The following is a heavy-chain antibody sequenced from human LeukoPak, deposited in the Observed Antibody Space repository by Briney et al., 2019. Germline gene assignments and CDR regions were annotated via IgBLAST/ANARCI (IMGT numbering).Heavy chain of an antibody. CDR1: GFTFSSYA. CDR3: AREGYCSGGTCGFFDP. J-gene: IGHJ5*02. D-gene: IGHD2-15*01. V-gene: IGHV3-48*02. CDR2: ISSSSNTI. Sequence: PGGSLRLSCAASGFTFSSYAMHWVRQAPGKGLEWISYISSSSNTIYYADSVKGRFTISRDNGKSSLYLQMNSLRDEDTAVYYCAREGYCSGGTCGFFDPWGQGTLVTVSS.